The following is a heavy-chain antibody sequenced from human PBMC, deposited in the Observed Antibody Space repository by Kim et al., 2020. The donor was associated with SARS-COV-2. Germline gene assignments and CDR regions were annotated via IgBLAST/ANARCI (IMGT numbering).Heavy chain of an antibody. CDR3: ARDQGPVSRGWVDY. D-gene: IGHD6-19*01. V-gene: IGHV4-4*07. J-gene: IGHJ4*02. Sequence: SETLSLTCTVSGGSISSYYWSWIRQPAGKGLEWIGRIYTSGSTNYNPSLKSRVTMSVDTSKNQFSLKLSSVTAADTAVYYCARDQGPVSRGWVDYWGQGTLVTVSS. CDR2: IYTSGST. CDR1: GGSISSYY.